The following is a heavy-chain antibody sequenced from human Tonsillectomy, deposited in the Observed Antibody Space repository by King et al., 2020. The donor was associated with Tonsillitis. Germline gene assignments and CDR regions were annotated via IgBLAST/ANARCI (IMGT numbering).Heavy chain of an antibody. J-gene: IGHJ4*02. CDR3: ATDVGRDYINYIFDY. V-gene: IGHV3-30-3*01. Sequence: VQLVESGGGVVQPGRSLRLSCAASGFSFSSYPMHWVRQAPGKGLEWVAVISYGGTNKYYADSVKGRFTISRDNSENTLYLQMNSLRAEDTAVYHCATDVGRDYINYIFDYWGQGTLVTVSS. D-gene: IGHD4-11*01. CDR1: GFSFSSYP. CDR2: ISYGGTNK.